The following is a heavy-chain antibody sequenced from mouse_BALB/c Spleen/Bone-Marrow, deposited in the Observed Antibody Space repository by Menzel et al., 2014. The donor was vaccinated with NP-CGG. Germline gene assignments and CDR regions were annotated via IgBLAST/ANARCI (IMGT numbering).Heavy chain of an antibody. CDR2: ISYSGST. J-gene: IGHJ2*01. V-gene: IGHV3-2*02. Sequence: EVQGVEPGPGLVKPSQSLSLTCTVTGYSITSDYAWNWIRQFPGNKLEWMGYISYSGSTSYNPSLKSRISITRDTSKNQFFLQLNSVTTEDTATYYCARDYFDYWGQGTTLTVSS. CDR1: GYSITSDYA. CDR3: ARDYFDY.